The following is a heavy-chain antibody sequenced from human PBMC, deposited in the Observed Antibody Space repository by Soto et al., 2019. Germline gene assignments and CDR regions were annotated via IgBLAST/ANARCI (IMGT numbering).Heavy chain of an antibody. CDR2: ISRGTTNL. V-gene: IGHV3-48*03. CDR3: VRGPLKIFGGVTSLRDYYSGMDV. CDR1: GFTFSDYE. D-gene: IGHD3-3*01. Sequence: PGGSLRLSCAASGFTFSDYEMIWVRQAPGTGLEWISSISRGTTNLFYADSVKGRFTISRDNVKKSLYLQMDSLRDEDTAVYYCVRGPLKIFGGVTSLRDYYSGMDVWGQGTTVTVSS. J-gene: IGHJ6*02.